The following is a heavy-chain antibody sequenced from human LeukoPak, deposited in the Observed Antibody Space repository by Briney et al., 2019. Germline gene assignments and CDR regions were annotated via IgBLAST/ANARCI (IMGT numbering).Heavy chain of an antibody. CDR1: GYTFTSYG. CDR2: ISAYNGNT. J-gene: IGHJ4*02. CDR3: ARLDYLPYYFDY. Sequence: ASVNVSCKASGYTFTSYGISWVRQAPGQGLEWMGWISAYNGNTNYAQKLQGRVTMTTDTSTSTAYMELRSLRSDDTAVYYCARLDYLPYYFDYWGQGTLVTVSS. D-gene: IGHD2/OR15-2a*01. V-gene: IGHV1-18*01.